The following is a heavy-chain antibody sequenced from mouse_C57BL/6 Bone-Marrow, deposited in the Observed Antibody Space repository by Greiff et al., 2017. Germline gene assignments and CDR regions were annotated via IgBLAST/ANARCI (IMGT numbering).Heavy chain of an antibody. J-gene: IGHJ3*01. CDR2: IDPSDSYT. V-gene: IGHV1-59*01. D-gene: IGHD4-1*01. Sequence: QVQLQQPGAELVRPGTSVKLSCKASGYTFTSYWMHWVKQRPGQGLEWIGVIDPSDSYTNYNQKFKGKATLTVDTSSSTAYMQLSSLTSEDSAVYYCDKLGLAYWGRGTLVTVSA. CDR3: DKLGLAY. CDR1: GYTFTSYW.